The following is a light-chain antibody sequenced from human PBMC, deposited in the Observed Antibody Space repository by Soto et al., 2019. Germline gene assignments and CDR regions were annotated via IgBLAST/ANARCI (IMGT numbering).Light chain of an antibody. CDR1: QAIHNY. Sequence: GARVTITFRASQAIHNYLACYQQKPGKVPTLLISAASTLQSGVPSRFSGSGSGTDFTLTISSLQPEDVATYYCQNFNAFPTFGGGTKVEI. J-gene: IGKJ4*01. CDR3: QNFNAFPT. CDR2: AAS. V-gene: IGKV1-27*01.